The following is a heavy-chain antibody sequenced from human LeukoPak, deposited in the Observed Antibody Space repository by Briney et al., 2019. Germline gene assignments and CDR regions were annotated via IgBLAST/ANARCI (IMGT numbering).Heavy chain of an antibody. CDR2: IWYDGSNK. CDR1: GFTFSSYD. Sequence: PGGSLRLSCAASGFTFSSYDMHWVRQAPGKGREWVALIWYDGSNKNYADSVKGRFTISRDNSKSTLFLQMNSLRAEDAAVYYCAREASDAFDIWGQGTMVTVSS. CDR3: AREASDAFDI. V-gene: IGHV3-33*01. J-gene: IGHJ3*02.